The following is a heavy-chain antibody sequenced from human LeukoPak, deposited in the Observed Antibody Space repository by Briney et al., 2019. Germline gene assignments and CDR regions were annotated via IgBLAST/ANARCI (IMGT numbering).Heavy chain of an antibody. Sequence: ASVKVSCKASGGTFSSYAISWVRQAPGQGLEWMGGIIPIFGTANYAQKFQGRVTITADESTSTAYMELSSLRSEDTAVYYCAREPPAYYGSAPNYYYYGMDVWGQGTTVTVSS. V-gene: IGHV1-69*01. J-gene: IGHJ6*02. CDR2: IIPIFGTA. D-gene: IGHD3-10*01. CDR1: GGTFSSYA. CDR3: AREPPAYYGSAPNYYYYGMDV.